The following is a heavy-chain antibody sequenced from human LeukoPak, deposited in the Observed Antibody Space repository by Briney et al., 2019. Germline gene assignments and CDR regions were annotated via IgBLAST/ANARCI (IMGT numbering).Heavy chain of an antibody. J-gene: IGHJ5*02. Sequence: ASVKVSCKASGYTFTGYYMHWVRQAPGQGLEWMGRIIPIFGTANYAQKFQGRVTITTDESTSTAYMELSSLRSEDTAVYYCAREQRDYYDSSGYYAGNWFDPWGQGTLVSVSS. CDR1: GYTFTGYY. V-gene: IGHV1-69*05. CDR3: AREQRDYYDSSGYYAGNWFDP. D-gene: IGHD3-22*01. CDR2: IIPIFGTA.